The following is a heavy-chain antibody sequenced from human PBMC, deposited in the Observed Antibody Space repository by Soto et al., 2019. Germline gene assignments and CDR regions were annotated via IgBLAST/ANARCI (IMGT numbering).Heavy chain of an antibody. CDR1: GGSISSYY. D-gene: IGHD1-20*01. CDR2: IYYSGST. V-gene: IGHV4-59*01. J-gene: IGHJ6*02. Sequence: ETLSLTCTVSGGSISSYYWSWIRQPPGKGLEWIGYIYYSGSTNYNPSLKSRVTISVDTSKNQFSLKLSSVTAADTAVYYCAGGIYNWNPRTNYYYYGMDVWGQGTTVTVSS. CDR3: AGGIYNWNPRTNYYYYGMDV.